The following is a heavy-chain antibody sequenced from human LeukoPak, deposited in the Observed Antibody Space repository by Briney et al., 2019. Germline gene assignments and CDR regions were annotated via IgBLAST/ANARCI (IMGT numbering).Heavy chain of an antibody. CDR1: GGTFSSYA. CDR3: ARVSCSGGSCDYYYYMDV. Sequence: ASVKVSCKASGGTFSSYAISWVRQVPGQGLEWMGGIIPIFGTANYAQKFQGRVTITTDESTSTAYMELSSLRSEDTAVYYCARVSCSGGSCDYYYYMDVWGKGTTVTVSS. V-gene: IGHV1-69*05. D-gene: IGHD2-15*01. CDR2: IIPIFGTA. J-gene: IGHJ6*03.